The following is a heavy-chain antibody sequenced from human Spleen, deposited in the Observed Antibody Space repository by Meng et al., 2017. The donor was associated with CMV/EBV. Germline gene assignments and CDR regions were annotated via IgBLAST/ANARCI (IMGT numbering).Heavy chain of an antibody. D-gene: IGHD2-2*01. CDR2: ISYSGTT. CDR3: ARDIVVVPAATRYYYYGMDV. V-gene: IGHV4-61*01. Sequence: GSLRLSCTVSGGSVSSGSYYWRWIRQPPGKGLEWIGYISYSGTTNYNPSLKSRVTISVATSKNQFSLKLTSVTAEDTAVYYCARDIVVVPAATRYYYYGMDVWGQGTTVTVSS. CDR1: GGSVSSGSYY. J-gene: IGHJ6*02.